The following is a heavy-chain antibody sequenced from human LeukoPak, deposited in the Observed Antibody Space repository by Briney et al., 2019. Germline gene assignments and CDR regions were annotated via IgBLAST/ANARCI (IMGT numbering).Heavy chain of an antibody. V-gene: IGHV1-69*13. CDR1: GGTFSSYA. J-gene: IGHJ4*02. CDR2: IIPIFGTA. Sequence: SVKVSCKASGGTFSSYAISWVRQAPGQGLEWMGGIIPIFGTANYAQKFQGRVTITADESTSTAYMELSSLRSEDTAVYYCAKAISGRGWLVDYWGQGTLVTVSS. CDR3: AKAISGRGWLVDY. D-gene: IGHD3-22*01.